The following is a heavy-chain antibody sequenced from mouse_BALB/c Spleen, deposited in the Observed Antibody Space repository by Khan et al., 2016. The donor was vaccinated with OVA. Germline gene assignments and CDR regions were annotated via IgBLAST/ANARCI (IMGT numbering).Heavy chain of an antibody. CDR1: GYTFTDYL. CDR3: AIAGYGGFAY. V-gene: IGHV1-77*01. J-gene: IGHJ3*01. Sequence: QVQLQQSGPELVKPGASVKMSCKASGYTFTDYLINWVKQRTGQGLEWIGESYPGSGYTNYNEKFKGKATLTSDKSSNTAYIQLSSLTSEDSAVYFCAIAGYGGFAYWGQGTLVTVSA. CDR2: SYPGSGYT. D-gene: IGHD3-2*02.